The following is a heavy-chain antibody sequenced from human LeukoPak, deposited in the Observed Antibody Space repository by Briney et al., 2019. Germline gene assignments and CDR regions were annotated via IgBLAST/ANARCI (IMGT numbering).Heavy chain of an antibody. CDR3: ARGWYYYGSGD. CDR2: INHSGST. CDR1: GGSFSGYY. J-gene: IGHJ4*02. V-gene: IGHV4-34*01. D-gene: IGHD3-10*01. Sequence: SETLSLTCAVYGGSFSGYYWSWIRQPPGKGLEWIGEINHSGSTNYNPSLKSRVTISVDTSKNQFSLKPSSVTAADTAVYYCARGWYYYGSGDWGQGTLVTVSS.